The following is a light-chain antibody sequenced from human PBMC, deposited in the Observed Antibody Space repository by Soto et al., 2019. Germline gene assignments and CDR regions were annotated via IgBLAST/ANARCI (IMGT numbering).Light chain of an antibody. CDR2: DAS. CDR1: QSIRNW. Sequence: DIQMTQFPSTLSASVGDRVTITCLASQSIRNWLAWYQQKPGKAPKLLIYDASTLERGVPSRFSGSGSGTEFTIRISSLQPDDFANYYCQQYDSSSGYTFGQGTKVDIK. V-gene: IGKV1-5*01. CDR3: QQYDSSSGYT. J-gene: IGKJ2*01.